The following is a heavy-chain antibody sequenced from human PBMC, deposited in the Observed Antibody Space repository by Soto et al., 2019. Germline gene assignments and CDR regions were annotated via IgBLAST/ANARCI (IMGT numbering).Heavy chain of an antibody. CDR3: PHDSSGNFGFDS. D-gene: IGHD6-19*01. V-gene: IGHV2-5*02. Sequence: QITLKESGPTLVKPTQTLTLTCSFSGFSLSTSGVGVGWIRQPPGKALEWLELVYWDDDKRYRTSMKSSLMVTKDTSKTQVVLTMTNMDPVDTATYYCPHDSSGNFGFDSWGQGILVTVSS. CDR2: VYWDDDK. J-gene: IGHJ4*02. CDR1: GFSLSTSGVG.